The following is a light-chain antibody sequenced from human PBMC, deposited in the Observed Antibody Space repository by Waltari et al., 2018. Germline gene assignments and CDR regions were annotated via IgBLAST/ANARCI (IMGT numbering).Light chain of an antibody. J-gene: IGLJ3*02. CDR1: ISNIGENY. Sequence: QSVLTQPPSVSAAPGQPVTISCSGSISNIGENYVSWYQQLPGTAPKLLIHDDNERPSGIPDRFSASKSGSSATLGITGLQTGDEADYYCGTWDSSLSAAVFGGGTKVTVL. CDR2: DDN. V-gene: IGLV1-51*01. CDR3: GTWDSSLSAAV.